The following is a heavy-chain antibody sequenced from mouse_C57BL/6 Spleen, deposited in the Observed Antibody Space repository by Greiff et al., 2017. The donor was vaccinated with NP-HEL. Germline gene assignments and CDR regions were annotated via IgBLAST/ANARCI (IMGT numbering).Heavy chain of an antibody. V-gene: IGHV2-2*01. CDR2: IWSGGST. Sequence: QVQLQQSGPGLVQPSQSLSITCTVSGFSLTSYGVHWVRQSPGKGLEWLGVIWSGGSTDYNAAFISRLSISKDNSKSQVFFKMNSLQADDTAIYYCARRYDYEGFDVWGTGTTVTVSS. CDR3: ARRYDYEGFDV. CDR1: GFSLTSYG. J-gene: IGHJ1*03. D-gene: IGHD2-4*01.